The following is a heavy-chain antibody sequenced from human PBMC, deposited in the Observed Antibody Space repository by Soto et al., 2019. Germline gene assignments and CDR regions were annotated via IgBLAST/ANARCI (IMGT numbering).Heavy chain of an antibody. CDR2: IWHDGSNQ. V-gene: IGHV3-33*01. D-gene: IGHD3-10*01. CDR3: ARDSGEFTYGSAYFDY. J-gene: IGHJ4*02. CDR1: GFTFSTYG. Sequence: GGSLRLSCAPSGFTFSTYGMHWVRQAPGKGLEWVAVIWHDGSNQYYADSVKGRFTISRDNSKNVLYLQMNSLRAEDTAVYYCARDSGEFTYGSAYFDYWGQGTPVTVSS.